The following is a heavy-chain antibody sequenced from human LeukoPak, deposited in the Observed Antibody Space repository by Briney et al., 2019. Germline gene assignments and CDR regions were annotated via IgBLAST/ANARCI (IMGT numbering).Heavy chain of an antibody. CDR1: GGSISSYY. Sequence: PSETLSLTCTVSGGSISSYYWSWIRQPPGKGLEWIGYIYYSGSTNYNPSLKSRVTISVDTSKNQFSLKLSSVTAADTAVYYCARRSPPAYKYLDYWGQGTLVTVSS. CDR2: IYYSGST. J-gene: IGHJ4*02. CDR3: ARRSPPAYKYLDY. D-gene: IGHD1-14*01. V-gene: IGHV4-59*12.